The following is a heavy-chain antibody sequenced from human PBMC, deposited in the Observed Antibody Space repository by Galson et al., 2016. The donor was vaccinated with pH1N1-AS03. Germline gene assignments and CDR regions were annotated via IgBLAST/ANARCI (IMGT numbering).Heavy chain of an antibody. D-gene: IGHD2-2*01. J-gene: IGHJ6*03. V-gene: IGHV1-69*13. CDR2: IIPVFGTT. CDR3: AKGNYQLLNYYYYMDV. CDR1: GGSFSTYA. Sequence: SVKVSCKASGGSFSTYAITWMRQAPGQGLEWMGGIIPVFGTTSFAQKFQDRVSITADESTSTAFMELSSLRSEDTAVYYCAKGNYQLLNYYYYMDVWGKGTTVTVSS.